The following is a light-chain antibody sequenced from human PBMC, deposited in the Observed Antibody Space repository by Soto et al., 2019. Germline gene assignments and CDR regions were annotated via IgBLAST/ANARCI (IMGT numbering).Light chain of an antibody. CDR3: QQYGSSPLLT. CDR1: QSVSSSY. CDR2: GAS. J-gene: IGKJ3*01. V-gene: IGKV3-20*01. Sequence: EIGLTQSPGTLSFSPRERATLSCRASQSVSSSYLAWYQQKPGQAPRLLIYGASSRATGIPGRFSGSGSGTDFNLTIRRLEPEDFSVYYCQQYGSSPLLTFGPGTKVDI.